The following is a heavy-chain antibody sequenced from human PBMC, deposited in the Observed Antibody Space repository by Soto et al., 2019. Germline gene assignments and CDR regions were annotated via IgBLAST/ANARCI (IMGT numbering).Heavy chain of an antibody. Sequence: ASVKVSCKASGYTFTSYYINWVLQATGQGLEWMGWMNPNSGNTGYAQKFQGRVTMTRNTSISTAYMELSSLRSEDTAVYYCARDGYKRNAFDIWGQGTMVTVSS. J-gene: IGHJ3*02. CDR1: GYTFTSYY. CDR2: MNPNSGNT. V-gene: IGHV1-8*01. D-gene: IGHD5-12*01. CDR3: ARDGYKRNAFDI.